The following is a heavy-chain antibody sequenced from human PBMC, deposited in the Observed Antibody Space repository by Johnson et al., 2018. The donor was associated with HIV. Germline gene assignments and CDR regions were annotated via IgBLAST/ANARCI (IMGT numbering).Heavy chain of an antibody. CDR1: GFSFNNYA. D-gene: IGHD4-23*01. J-gene: IGHJ3*01. V-gene: IGHV3-30*04. Sequence: VQLVESGGGVVQPGRSLRLSCAASGFSFNNYAMHWVRQAPGKGLEWVAVIGYDGSNKYYADSVKGRLTVSRDNSKDTLYLQMHSLRPEDTALYYCARDPPYGGNPSAFDVWGQGTMVTVSS. CDR3: ARDPPYGGNPSAFDV. CDR2: IGYDGSNK.